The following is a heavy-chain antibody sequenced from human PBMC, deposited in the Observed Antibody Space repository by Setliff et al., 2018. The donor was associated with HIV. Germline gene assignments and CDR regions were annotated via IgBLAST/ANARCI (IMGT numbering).Heavy chain of an antibody. CDR1: GFIFSDYY. V-gene: IGHV3-11*05. CDR2: ISSSSSYT. Sequence: LRLSCAASGFIFSDYYMSWIRQAPGKGLEWVSYISSSSSYTNYADSVKGRFTISRDNSKNTLYLQMNSLRAEDTAVYYCAKDPRAAVATICDYWGQGTLVTVSS. J-gene: IGHJ4*02. CDR3: AKDPRAAVATICDY. D-gene: IGHD5-12*01.